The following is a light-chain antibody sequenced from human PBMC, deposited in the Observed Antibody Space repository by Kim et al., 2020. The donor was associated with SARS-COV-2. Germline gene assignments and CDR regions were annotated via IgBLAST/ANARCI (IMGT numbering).Light chain of an antibody. Sequence: QSALTQPASVSGSPGQSITISCTGTSSDVGGYNYVSWYQQHPGKPPKLMIYDVSKRPSGVSNRFSGSKSGNTASLTISGLQAEDEADYYCSSYTSSSTLVFGGGTQLTVL. CDR2: DVS. V-gene: IGLV2-14*01. CDR1: SSDVGGYNY. J-gene: IGLJ2*01. CDR3: SSYTSSSTLV.